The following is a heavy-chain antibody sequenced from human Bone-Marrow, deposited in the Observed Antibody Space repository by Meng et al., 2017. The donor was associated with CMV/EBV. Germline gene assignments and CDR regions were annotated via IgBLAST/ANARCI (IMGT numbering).Heavy chain of an antibody. J-gene: IGHJ6*02. V-gene: IGHV1-8*01. CDR1: GYTFTSYE. D-gene: IGHD3-3*01. Sequence: ASVKVSCKASGYTFTSYEINWVRQATGQGLEWMGWMNPNSGNTGYAQKFQGRVTMTRNTSISTAYMELSSLRSEDTAVYYCARMPALRFLDSISRYYCGMDVWGQGTTVTVSS. CDR2: MNPNSGNT. CDR3: ARMPALRFLDSISRYYCGMDV.